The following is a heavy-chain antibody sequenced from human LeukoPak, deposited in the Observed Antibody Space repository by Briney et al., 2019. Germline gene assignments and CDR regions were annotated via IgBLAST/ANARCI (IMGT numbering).Heavy chain of an antibody. D-gene: IGHD3-3*01. V-gene: IGHV3-23*01. CDR1: GFTFSSHA. CDR3: ARDRFWAYDY. Sequence: GGSLRLSCAGSGFTFSSHAMSWVRQAPGKGLEWGSAVSGSGDSTYYADSVKGRFTISRDNAKSSLYLQMNSLRAEDAAVYYCARDRFWAYDYWGQGTLVTVSS. J-gene: IGHJ4*02. CDR2: VSGSGDST.